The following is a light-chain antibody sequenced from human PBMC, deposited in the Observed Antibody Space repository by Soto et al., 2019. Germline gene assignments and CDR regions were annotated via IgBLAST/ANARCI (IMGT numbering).Light chain of an antibody. CDR3: QHCNSPYT. Sequence: EIVLTQSPGTLSLSPGERATLSCRASQSVNSIHLAWYQQKPGQAPRLLIYSASSRATGIPDRFSGSGSGTDFTLTISRLEPEDFAVYYCQHCNSPYTFGQGTKLEIK. J-gene: IGKJ2*01. V-gene: IGKV3-20*01. CDR1: QSVNSIH. CDR2: SAS.